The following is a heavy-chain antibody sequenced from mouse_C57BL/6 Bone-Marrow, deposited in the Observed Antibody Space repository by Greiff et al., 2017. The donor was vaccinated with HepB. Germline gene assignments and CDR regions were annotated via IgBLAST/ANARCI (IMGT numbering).Heavy chain of an antibody. CDR1: GYTFTEYT. V-gene: IGHV1-62-2*01. CDR3: ARHEEGYYDYDGFAY. Sequence: VQLQQSGAELVKPGASVKLSCKASGYTFTEYTIHWVKQRPGQGLEWIGWFYPGSGSIKYNEKFKDKASLTADKSSSTVYMELSRLTSEDSAVYVCARHEEGYYDYDGFAYWGQGTLVTVSA. J-gene: IGHJ3*01. CDR2: FYPGSGSI. D-gene: IGHD2-4*01.